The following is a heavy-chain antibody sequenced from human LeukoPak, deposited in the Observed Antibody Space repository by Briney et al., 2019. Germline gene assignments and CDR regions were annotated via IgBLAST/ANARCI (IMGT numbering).Heavy chain of an antibody. CDR1: GYTFTRYY. CDR3: ARDFDDFWSGYNNYFDC. CDR2: INPKSGDT. V-gene: IGHV1-2*02. J-gene: IGHJ4*02. D-gene: IGHD3-3*01. Sequence: ASVKVSCKASGYTFTRYYIHWVRQAPGQGLEWMGWINPKSGDTNYAQKFQGRVTMTRDTSINTAYMDLSSLRSDDTAVYYCARDFDDFWSGYNNYFDCWGQGTLVTVSS.